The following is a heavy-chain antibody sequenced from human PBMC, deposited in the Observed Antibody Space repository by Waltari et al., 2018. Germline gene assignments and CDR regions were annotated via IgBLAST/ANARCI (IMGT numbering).Heavy chain of an antibody. V-gene: IGHV3-23*01. D-gene: IGHD6-19*01. CDR1: GFTFRGSA. CDR3: AKVASFHSSGWQY. Sequence: EVQLLESGGGLVQPGGSLRVSCAASGFTFRGSAMSWVRQAPGKGLEWVSAISGVGDRTYYADSVKGRFTISRDNSKNTVNLQMNSLRAEDTAVYYCAKVASFHSSGWQYWGQGTLVTVSS. J-gene: IGHJ4*02. CDR2: ISGVGDRT.